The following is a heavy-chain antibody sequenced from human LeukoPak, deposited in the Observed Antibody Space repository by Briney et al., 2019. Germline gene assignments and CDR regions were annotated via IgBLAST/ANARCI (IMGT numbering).Heavy chain of an antibody. D-gene: IGHD3-22*01. V-gene: IGHV3-33*01. Sequence: GGSLRLSCAASGFTFSSYGIHWVRQAPGKGLEWVALIWYDGSNKYYAGSVKGRFTISRDNSKNTLYLQMNSLRAEDTAVYYCARALFNYDSSGLTYWGQGTLVTVSS. CDR2: IWYDGSNK. J-gene: IGHJ4*02. CDR1: GFTFSSYG. CDR3: ARALFNYDSSGLTY.